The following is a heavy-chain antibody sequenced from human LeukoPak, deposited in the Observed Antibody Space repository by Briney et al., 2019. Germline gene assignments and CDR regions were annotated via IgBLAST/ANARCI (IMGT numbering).Heavy chain of an antibody. CDR2: INPSGGST. D-gene: IGHD2-15*01. Sequence: ASVKVSCKASGYTFTSYYMHWVRQAPGQGLEWMGIINPSGGSTSYAQKFQGRVTMTRDTSTSTVYMELSSLRSEDTAVYYCASNYQGYCSGGSCWAPFDYWGQGTLVTVSS. J-gene: IGHJ4*02. CDR3: ASNYQGYCSGGSCWAPFDY. V-gene: IGHV1-46*01. CDR1: GYTFTSYY.